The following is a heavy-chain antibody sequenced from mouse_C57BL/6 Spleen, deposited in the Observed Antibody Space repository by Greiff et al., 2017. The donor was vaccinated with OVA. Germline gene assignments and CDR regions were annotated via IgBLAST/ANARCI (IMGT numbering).Heavy chain of an antibody. D-gene: IGHD1-1*01. CDR3: TRSNSSYYYGSSWWYFDV. CDR1: GYTFTDYE. CDR2: IDPETGGT. V-gene: IGHV1-15*01. Sequence: VQLQQSGAELVRPGASVTLSCKASGYTFTDYEMHWVKQTPVHGLEWIGAIDPETGGTAYNQKFKGKAILTADKSSSTAYMELRSLTSEDSAVYYCTRSNSSYYYGSSWWYFDVWGTGTTVTVSS. J-gene: IGHJ1*03.